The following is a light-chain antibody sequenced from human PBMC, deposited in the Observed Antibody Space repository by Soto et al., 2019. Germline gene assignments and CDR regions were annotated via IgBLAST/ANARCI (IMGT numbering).Light chain of an antibody. Sequence: QSVLTQPASVSGSPGQSITVSCTGTNTDVGGYNYVSWYQHRPGKAPRFMIYEVRNRLSGVSNRFSGSKSGNTASLTISGLQSEDEADYYCTSYTPTGALVFGSGTKLTVL. V-gene: IGLV2-14*01. CDR2: EVR. CDR1: NTDVGGYNY. CDR3: TSYTPTGALV. J-gene: IGLJ3*02.